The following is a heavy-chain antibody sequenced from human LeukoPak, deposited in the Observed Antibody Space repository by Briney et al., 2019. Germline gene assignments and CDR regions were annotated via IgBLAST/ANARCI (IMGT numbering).Heavy chain of an antibody. CDR1: GFTFSSYS. CDR2: ISSSSSTI. V-gene: IGHV3-48*02. CDR3: ARDLPPGSSGWYLGY. Sequence: PGGSLRLSCAASGFTFSSYSMIWVRQAPGQGLEWVSYISSSSSTIYYADSVKGRFTISRDSAKNSLYLQMNSLRDEDTAVYYCARDLPPGSSGWYLGYWGQGTLVTVSS. D-gene: IGHD6-19*01. J-gene: IGHJ4*02.